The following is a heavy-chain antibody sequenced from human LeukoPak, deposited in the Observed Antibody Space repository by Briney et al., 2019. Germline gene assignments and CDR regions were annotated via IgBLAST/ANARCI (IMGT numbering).Heavy chain of an antibody. CDR3: ARSRLHWFDS. CDR1: GGSFSGYY. Sequence: PSETLSLTCAVYGGSFSGYYWSWIRQPPGKGLEWIGEINHSGSTNYNPSLKGRVTISVDTSKNQFSLKLSSVTAADTAVYYCARSRLHWFDSWGQGTVVTVSS. J-gene: IGHJ5*01. D-gene: IGHD5-12*01. V-gene: IGHV4-34*01. CDR2: INHSGST.